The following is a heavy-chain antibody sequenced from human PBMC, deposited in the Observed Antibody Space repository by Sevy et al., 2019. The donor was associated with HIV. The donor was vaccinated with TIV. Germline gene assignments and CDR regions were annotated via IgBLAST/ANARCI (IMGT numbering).Heavy chain of an antibody. D-gene: IGHD6-13*01. J-gene: IGHJ4*02. Sequence: GGSLRLSCAASGFTFSDHYMEWVRQAPGKGLEWVGRIRNKADSYTTEYASFVKGRFTISRVDSKNSLYLLMNSLKTEDTAVYYCATHAGIAAAGRVFDYWGQGTLVTVSS. V-gene: IGHV3-72*01. CDR3: ATHAGIAAAGRVFDY. CDR2: IRNKADSYTT. CDR1: GFTFSDHY.